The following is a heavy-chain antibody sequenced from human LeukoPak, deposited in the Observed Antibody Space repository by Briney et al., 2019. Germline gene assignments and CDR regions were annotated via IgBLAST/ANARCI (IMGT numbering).Heavy chain of an antibody. V-gene: IGHV5-10-1*01. CDR1: GYSFTSYW. Sequence: GESLKISCKGSGYSFTSYWISWVRQMPGKGLEWMGRIDPSDSYTNYSPSFQGHVTISVDKSISTAYLQWSSLKASDTAMYYCARQGGFYDNRGYNDAFDIWGQGTVVTVSS. J-gene: IGHJ3*02. D-gene: IGHD3-22*01. CDR2: IDPSDSYT. CDR3: ARQGGFYDNRGYNDAFDI.